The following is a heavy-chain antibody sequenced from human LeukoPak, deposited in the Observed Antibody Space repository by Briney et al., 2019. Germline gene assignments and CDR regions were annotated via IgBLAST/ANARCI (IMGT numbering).Heavy chain of an antibody. J-gene: IGHJ4*02. CDR2: IDPADSYA. D-gene: IGHD2-21*02. V-gene: IGHV5-10-1*01. CDR3: AVGFFSGDAF. CDR1: GYSFTRYW. Sequence: RGESLKISCKGSGYSFTRYWISWVRQMPGKGLEWMGAIDPADSYATYSPSFQGHVTISADKSINTAYIHWNSLKTSDTAIFYCAVGFFSGDAFWGQGTLISVSS.